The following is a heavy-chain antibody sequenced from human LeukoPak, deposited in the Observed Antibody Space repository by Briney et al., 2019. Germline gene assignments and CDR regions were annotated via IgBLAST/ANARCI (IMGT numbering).Heavy chain of an antibody. V-gene: IGHV1-46*03. D-gene: IGHD3-3*01. CDR3: ARGDYDFWSGYLQYFDY. CDR2: INPSGGST. CDR1: GYTFTSYY. Sequence: ASVKVSCKASGYTFTSYYMHWVRQAPGQGLEWMGIINPSGGSTSYAQKFQGRVTMTRDTSTSTVYMELSSLRSEDTAVYYCARGDYDFWSGYLQYFDYWGQGTLVTVSS. J-gene: IGHJ4*02.